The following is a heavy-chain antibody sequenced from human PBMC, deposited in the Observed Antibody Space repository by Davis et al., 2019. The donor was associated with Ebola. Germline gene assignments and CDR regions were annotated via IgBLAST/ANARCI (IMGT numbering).Heavy chain of an antibody. CDR2: INHSGST. CDR1: GGSISSSNW. D-gene: IGHD6-13*01. Sequence: MPSETLSLTCAVSGGSISSSNWWSWVRQPPGKGLEWIGEINHSGSTNYNPSLKSRVTISVDTSKNQFSLKLSSVTAADTAVYYCARVRIARFDPWGQGTLVTVSS. CDR3: ARVRIARFDP. V-gene: IGHV4-4*02. J-gene: IGHJ5*02.